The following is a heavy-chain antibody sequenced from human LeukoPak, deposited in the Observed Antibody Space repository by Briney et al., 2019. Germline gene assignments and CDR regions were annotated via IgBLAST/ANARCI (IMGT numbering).Heavy chain of an antibody. CDR1: GGSISSSSYY. CDR2: IYYSGST. Sequence: PSETLSLTCTVSGGSISSSSYYWGWIRQPPGKGLEWIGSIYYSGSTYYNPSLKSRVTISVDTSKNQFSLKLSSVTAADTAVYYCARDVHYEAPFSYYYMDVWGKGTTVTVSS. D-gene: IGHD3-16*01. J-gene: IGHJ6*03. CDR3: ARDVHYEAPFSYYYMDV. V-gene: IGHV4-39*07.